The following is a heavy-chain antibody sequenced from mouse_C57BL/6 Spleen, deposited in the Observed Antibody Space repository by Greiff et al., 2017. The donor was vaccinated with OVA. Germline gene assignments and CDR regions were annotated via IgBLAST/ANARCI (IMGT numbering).Heavy chain of an antibody. CDR3: ARDGGGAQATYAMDY. Sequence: DVMLVESGGGLVKPGGSLKLSCAASGFTFSSYAMSWVRQTPEKRLEWVATISDGGSYTYYPDNVKGRFTISRDNAKNNLYLQMSHLKSEDTAMYYCARDGGGAQATYAMDYWGQGTSVTVSS. CDR1: GFTFSSYA. J-gene: IGHJ4*01. CDR2: ISDGGSYT. D-gene: IGHD3-2*02. V-gene: IGHV5-4*01.